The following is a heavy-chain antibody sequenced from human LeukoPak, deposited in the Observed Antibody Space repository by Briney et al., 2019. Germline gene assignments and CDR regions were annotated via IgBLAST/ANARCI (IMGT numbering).Heavy chain of an antibody. V-gene: IGHV1-69*04. Sequence: ASVKVSCKASGGTFSSYAISWVRQAPGQGLEWMGRIIPILGIANYAQKFQGRVTITADKSTSTAYMELSSLRSEDTAVYYCARELGYSYGYYWGQGTLVTVSS. CDR2: IIPILGIA. CDR1: GGTFSSYA. J-gene: IGHJ4*02. D-gene: IGHD5-18*01. CDR3: ARELGYSYGYY.